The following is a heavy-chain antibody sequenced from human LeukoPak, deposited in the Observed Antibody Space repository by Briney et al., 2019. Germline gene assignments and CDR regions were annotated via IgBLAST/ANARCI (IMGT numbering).Heavy chain of an antibody. J-gene: IGHJ6*03. CDR1: GDSISMHY. D-gene: IGHD6-13*01. CDR2: IDHTGST. Sequence: SETLSLTCSVSGDSISMHYWSWIRQPPGKGLEWIGYIDHTGSTNYNPSLNSRVTISRDTSKNHFSLELSSVTAADTAVYFCARGRVSSSSWSSTYYYYLYMDVWGKGTTVTVSS. V-gene: IGHV4-59*11. CDR3: ARGRVSSSSWSSTYYYYLYMDV.